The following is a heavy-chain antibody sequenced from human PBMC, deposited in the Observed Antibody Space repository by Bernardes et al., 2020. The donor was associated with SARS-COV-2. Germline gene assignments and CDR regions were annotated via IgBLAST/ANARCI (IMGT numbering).Heavy chain of an antibody. CDR2: IKGEST. J-gene: IGHJ4*02. CDR3: AKAGEQYLVRYSFDY. V-gene: IGHV3-23*01. CDR1: GFTFSSYA. Sequence: GGSLRLSCAASGFTFSSYAMNWVRQTPGKGLEWVSAIKGESTYYADSVKDRFTISRDNSKNTLYLQMNSLRVDDTAVYYCAKAGEQYLVRYSFDYWGQGTLVTVSS. D-gene: IGHD6-13*01.